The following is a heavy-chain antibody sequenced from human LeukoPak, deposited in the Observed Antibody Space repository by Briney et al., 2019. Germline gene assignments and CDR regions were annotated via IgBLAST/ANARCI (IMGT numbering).Heavy chain of an antibody. CDR2: IIPILGIA. CDR3: ARVRSSSLEFQH. Sequence: SVKVSCKASGGTFSSYAISWVRQAPGQGLEWMGRIIPILGIANYAQKFQGRVTITADKSTSTAYMELSSLRSEDTAVYYCARVRSSSLEFQHWGQGTLVTVSS. D-gene: IGHD6-6*01. J-gene: IGHJ1*01. CDR1: GGTFSSYA. V-gene: IGHV1-69*04.